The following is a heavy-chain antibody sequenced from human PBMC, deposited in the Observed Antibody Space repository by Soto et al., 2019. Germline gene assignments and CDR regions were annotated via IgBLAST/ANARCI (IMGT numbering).Heavy chain of an antibody. V-gene: IGHV4-4*07. Sequence: QVQLQESGPGLVKPSETLSLSCGVSGGSISQYYWSWIRQPAGKGLEWIGRIYSGGSTNYNPSLDSRVPMSVDTSKNEFSLKLSAGTAVNTAVYYCAGGPGGVVDFSLDYCGQGTLVTVSS. CDR2: IYSGGST. CDR3: AGGPGGVVDFSLDY. D-gene: IGHD3-16*01. J-gene: IGHJ4*02. CDR1: GGSISQYY.